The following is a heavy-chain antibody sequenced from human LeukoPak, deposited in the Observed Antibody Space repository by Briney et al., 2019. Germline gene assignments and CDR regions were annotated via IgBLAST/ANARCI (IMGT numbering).Heavy chain of an antibody. V-gene: IGHV4-39*07. Sequence: SETLSLTCTVSGGSISSSSYYWGWIRQPPGKGLEWIGTIYYSGSTYYNPSLKSRVTISVDTSKNQFSLKLSSATAADTAVYYCARAPLLVTTVTAASDDYRGQGTLVTVSS. CDR2: IYYSGST. CDR1: GGSISSSSYY. D-gene: IGHD4-17*01. CDR3: ARAPLLVTTVTAASDDY. J-gene: IGHJ4*02.